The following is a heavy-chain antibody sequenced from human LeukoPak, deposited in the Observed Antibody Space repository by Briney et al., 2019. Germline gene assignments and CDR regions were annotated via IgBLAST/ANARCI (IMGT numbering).Heavy chain of an antibody. CDR3: ARDRGYSCGY. D-gene: IGHD5-18*01. CDR1: GFTFSSYA. J-gene: IGHJ4*02. V-gene: IGHV3-23*01. CDR2: ISGSGDST. Sequence: GGSLRLSCAASGFTFSSYAMNWVRQAPGKGLEWVSTISGSGDSTYYADSVKGRFTISRDNSKNTLYLQMNSLRAEDTAVYYCARDRGYSCGYWGQGTLVTASS.